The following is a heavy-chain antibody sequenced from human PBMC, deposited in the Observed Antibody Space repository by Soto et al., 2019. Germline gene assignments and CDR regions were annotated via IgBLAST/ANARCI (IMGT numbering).Heavy chain of an antibody. CDR3: ARVGGINWFDP. J-gene: IGHJ5*02. D-gene: IGHD1-20*01. Sequence: QVQLQESGPGLVKPSQTLSLTCTVSGGSISSGGYYWSWIRQHPGKGLEWIGYIYYSGSTYCNPSRKSRVTISVDPSKNRFSRKLSSVTAANAAVYYCARVGGINWFDPWGQGTLVTVSS. CDR2: IYYSGST. V-gene: IGHV4-31*03. CDR1: GGSISSGGYY.